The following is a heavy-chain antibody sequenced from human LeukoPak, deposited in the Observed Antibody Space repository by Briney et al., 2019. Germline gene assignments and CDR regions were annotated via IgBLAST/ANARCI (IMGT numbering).Heavy chain of an antibody. CDR1: GYTFTSYD. CDR2: MNPNSGNT. D-gene: IGHD3-10*01. Sequence: ASVKVSCKASGYTFTSYDINWVRQATGQGLEWMGWMNPNSGNTGYAQKFQGRVTMTRNTSISTAYTELSSLRSEDTAVYYCARYLGYYGSGSYYNGGGYWGQGTLVTVSS. J-gene: IGHJ4*02. V-gene: IGHV1-8*01. CDR3: ARYLGYYGSGSYYNGGGY.